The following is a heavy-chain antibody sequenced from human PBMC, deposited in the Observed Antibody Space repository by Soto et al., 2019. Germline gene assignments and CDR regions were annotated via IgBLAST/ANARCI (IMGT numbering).Heavy chain of an antibody. J-gene: IGHJ4*02. CDR1: GGSISSSSYY. Sequence: QLQLQESGPGLVKPSETLSLTCTVSGGSISSSSYYWGWIRQPPGKGLEWIGSIYYSGSTYYNPSLKGRVTISVDTSQNHFSLKLSSVTAADTAVYYCARYSGAEPYFDYWGQGTLVTVSS. CDR2: IYYSGST. CDR3: ARYSGAEPYFDY. V-gene: IGHV4-39*01. D-gene: IGHD1-26*01.